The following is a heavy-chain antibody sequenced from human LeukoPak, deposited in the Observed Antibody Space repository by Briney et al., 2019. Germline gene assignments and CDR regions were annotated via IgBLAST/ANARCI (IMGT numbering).Heavy chain of an antibody. Sequence: PSETLFLTCAVYGGSFSGYYWSWIRQPPGKGLEWIGEINHSGSTNYNPSLKSRVTISVDTSKNQFSLKLSSVTAADTAVYYCARLRIRGYCSSTSCYPWGQGTLVTVSS. CDR2: INHSGST. CDR1: GGSFSGYY. D-gene: IGHD2-2*01. J-gene: IGHJ5*02. CDR3: ARLRIRGYCSSTSCYP. V-gene: IGHV4-34*01.